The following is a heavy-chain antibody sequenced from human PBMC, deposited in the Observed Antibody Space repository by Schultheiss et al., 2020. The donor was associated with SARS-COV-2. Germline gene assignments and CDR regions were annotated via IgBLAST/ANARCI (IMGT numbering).Heavy chain of an antibody. D-gene: IGHD1-1*01. J-gene: IGHJ6*02. CDR3: ARVNWNPDYYYYYAMDV. Sequence: GGSLRLSCAASGFTFSSYGMHWVRQAPGKGLEWVAVISYDGGNKYYADSVKGRFTISRDNSKNTLYLQMNSLRAEDTALYYCARVNWNPDYYYYYAMDVWGQGTTVTVSS. V-gene: IGHV3-30*19. CDR1: GFTFSSYG. CDR2: ISYDGGNK.